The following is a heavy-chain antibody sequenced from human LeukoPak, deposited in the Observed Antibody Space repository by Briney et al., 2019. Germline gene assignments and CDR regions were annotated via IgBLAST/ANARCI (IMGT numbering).Heavy chain of an antibody. J-gene: IGHJ5*02. V-gene: IGHV4-59*01. CDR1: GGSFSGYY. CDR2: IYYSGST. CDR3: ARGYTLNWFDP. D-gene: IGHD3-16*02. Sequence: KPSETLSLTCAVYGGSFSGYYWSWIRQPPGKGLEWIGYIYYSGSTNYNPSLKSRVTISVDTSKNQFSLKLSSVTAADTAVYYCARGYTLNWFDPWGQGTLVTVSS.